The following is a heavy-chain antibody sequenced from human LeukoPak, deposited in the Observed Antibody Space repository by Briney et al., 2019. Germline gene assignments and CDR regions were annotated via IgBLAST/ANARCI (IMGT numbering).Heavy chain of an antibody. V-gene: IGHV4-4*07. Sequence: NPSETLSLTCTVSSGSINSYYWTWIRQPAGKGLEWLGRVYTSGSPNYNPSLKGRVTMSLDTSKNQISLKLRSVTAADTAVYYCARGLRLGYWGQGTLVTVSS. J-gene: IGHJ4*02. CDR1: SGSINSYY. CDR3: ARGLRLGY. D-gene: IGHD2-15*01. CDR2: VYTSGSP.